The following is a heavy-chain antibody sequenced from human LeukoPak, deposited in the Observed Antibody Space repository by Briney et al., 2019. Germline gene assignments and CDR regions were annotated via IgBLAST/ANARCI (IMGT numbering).Heavy chain of an antibody. CDR3: AKGIVVPAAHDAFDI. CDR1: GFTFDDYA. J-gene: IGHJ3*02. D-gene: IGHD2-2*01. Sequence: GGSLRLSCAASGFTFDDYAMHWVRQAPGKGLEWVSGISWNSGSIGYADSVKGRFTISRDNAKNSLYLQMNSLRAEDTALYYCAKGIVVPAAHDAFDIWGQGTMVTVSS. V-gene: IGHV3-9*01. CDR2: ISWNSGSI.